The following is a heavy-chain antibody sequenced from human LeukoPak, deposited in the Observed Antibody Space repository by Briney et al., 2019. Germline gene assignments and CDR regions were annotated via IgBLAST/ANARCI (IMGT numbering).Heavy chain of an antibody. Sequence: SVKVSCKASGGTFSSYAISWVRQAPGQGLEWMGGIIPIFGTANYAQKFQGRVTITTDESTSTAYTELSSLRSEDTAVYYCAREYYYDSSGYTSYYFDYWGQGTLVTVSS. CDR3: AREYYYDSSGYTSYYFDY. CDR2: IIPIFGTA. J-gene: IGHJ4*02. CDR1: GGTFSSYA. D-gene: IGHD3-22*01. V-gene: IGHV1-69*05.